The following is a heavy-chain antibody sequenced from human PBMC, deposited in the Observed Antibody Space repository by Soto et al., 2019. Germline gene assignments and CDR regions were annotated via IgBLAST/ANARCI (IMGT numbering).Heavy chain of an antibody. CDR3: AILGGIVGAPHYYYYYGMDV. CDR2: IIPIFGTA. CDR1: GGTFSSYA. Sequence: RASVKVSCKASGGTFSSYAISWVRQAPGQGLEWMGGIIPIFGTANYAQKFQGRVTITADKSTSTAYMELSSLRSEDTAVYYCAILGGIVGAPHYYYYYGMDVWGQGTTVTVSS. J-gene: IGHJ6*02. V-gene: IGHV1-69*06. D-gene: IGHD1-26*01.